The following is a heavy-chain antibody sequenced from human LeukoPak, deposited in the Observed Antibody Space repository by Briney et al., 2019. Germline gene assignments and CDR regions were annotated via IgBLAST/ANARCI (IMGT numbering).Heavy chain of an antibody. D-gene: IGHD3-16*02. CDR2: INHSGST. J-gene: IGHJ4*02. Sequence: PGGSLRLSCAASGFTFNTYSMNWVRQAPGKGLEWIGEINHSGSTNYNPSLKSRVTISVDTSKNQFSLKLSSVTAADTAVYYCARPPPSRGSYRALWYWGQGTLVTVSS. CDR1: GFTFNTYS. CDR3: ARPPPSRGSYRALWY. V-gene: IGHV4-34*01.